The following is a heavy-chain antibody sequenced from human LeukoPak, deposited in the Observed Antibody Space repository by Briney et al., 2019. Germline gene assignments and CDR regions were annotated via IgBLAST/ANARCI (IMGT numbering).Heavy chain of an antibody. Sequence: SETLSLTCTVSGGSISSSYWSWIRQPAGKGLEYIGRIYTSGSTNYNPSLKSRVTMSVDTSKNHFSLKLSSVTAADTALYYCAGSRYCSGGTCYATFDYWGQGTLVIVSS. CDR2: IYTSGST. CDR3: AGSRYCSGGTCYATFDY. V-gene: IGHV4-4*07. J-gene: IGHJ4*02. CDR1: GGSISSSY. D-gene: IGHD2-15*01.